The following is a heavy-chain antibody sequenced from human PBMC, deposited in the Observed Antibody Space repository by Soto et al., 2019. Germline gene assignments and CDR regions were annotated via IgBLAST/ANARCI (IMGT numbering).Heavy chain of an antibody. CDR1: GFTFSSYA. Sequence: GGSLRLSCSASGFTFSSYAIHWVRQAPGKGLEYVSAISSNGGSTYYADSVKGRFTISRDNSKNTLYLQMSSLRAEDTAVYYCASLVAGTGFSYYYYYGMDVWGQGTTVTVSS. CDR3: ASLVAGTGFSYYYYYGMDV. V-gene: IGHV3-64D*06. J-gene: IGHJ6*02. CDR2: ISSNGGST. D-gene: IGHD6-19*01.